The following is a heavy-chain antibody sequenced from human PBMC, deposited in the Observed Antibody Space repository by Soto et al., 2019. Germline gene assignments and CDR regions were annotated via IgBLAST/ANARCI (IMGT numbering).Heavy chain of an antibody. V-gene: IGHV3-48*02. D-gene: IGHD3-3*01. CDR3: AREKFLEWLLYGNYYGMDV. CDR1: GFTFSSYS. Sequence: GGSLRLSCAASGFTFSSYSMNWVRQAPGKGLEWVSYISSSSSTIYYADSVKGRFTISRDNAKNSLYLQMNSLRDEDTAVYYCAREKFLEWLLYGNYYGMDVWGQGTTVTVSS. J-gene: IGHJ6*02. CDR2: ISSSSSTI.